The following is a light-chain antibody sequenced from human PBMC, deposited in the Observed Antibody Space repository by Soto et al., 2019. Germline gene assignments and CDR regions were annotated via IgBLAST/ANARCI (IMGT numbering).Light chain of an antibody. CDR2: EDN. CDR3: QSYDSDNWV. CDR1: SGSIASNY. Sequence: NFMLTQPHSVSESPGKTVTISCTRSSGSIASNYVQWYQQRPGSAPTTLIYEDNQRPSGVPDRFSGSIDSSSNSASLTISGLQTEDEADYYCQSYDSDNWVFGGGTELTVL. V-gene: IGLV6-57*04. J-gene: IGLJ3*02.